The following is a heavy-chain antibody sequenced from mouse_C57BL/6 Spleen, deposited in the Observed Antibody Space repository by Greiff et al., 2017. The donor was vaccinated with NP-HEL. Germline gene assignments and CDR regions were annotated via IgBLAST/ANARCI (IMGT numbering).Heavy chain of an antibody. CDR1: GYAFSSSW. Sequence: VKLMESGPELVKPGASVKISCKASGYAFSSSWMNWVKQRPGKGLEWIGRIYPGDGDTNYNGKFKGKATLTADKSSSTAYMQLSSLTSEDSAVYFCARRGGYYEYFDVWGTGTTVTVSS. J-gene: IGHJ1*03. V-gene: IGHV1-82*01. CDR3: ARRGGYYEYFDV. D-gene: IGHD2-3*01. CDR2: IYPGDGDT.